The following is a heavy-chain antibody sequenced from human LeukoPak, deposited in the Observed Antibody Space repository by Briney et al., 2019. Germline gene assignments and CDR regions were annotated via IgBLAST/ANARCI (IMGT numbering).Heavy chain of an antibody. CDR3: ARRRRTVTTKTYYYYYMDV. V-gene: IGHV3-23*01. CDR2: ISGSGGST. CDR1: GFTFSTYS. D-gene: IGHD4-11*01. Sequence: PVGSLRLSCAASGFTFSTYSMSWVRQAPGKGLEWVSAISGSGGSTYYADSVKGRFTISRDNSKNTLYLQMNSLRAEDTALYYCARRRRTVTTKTYYYYYMDVWGKGTTVTVSS. J-gene: IGHJ6*03.